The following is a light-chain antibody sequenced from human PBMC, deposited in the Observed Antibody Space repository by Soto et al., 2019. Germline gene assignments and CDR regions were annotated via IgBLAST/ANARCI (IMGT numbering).Light chain of an antibody. V-gene: IGKV1-39*01. CDR2: AAS. J-gene: IGKJ4*01. CDR1: PSLSRY. CDR3: QQSYATPYT. Sequence: IQLTQSPSSLSASVGDRVTITCRASPSLSRYLNWYQQKPGKAPKLLMSAASSLRSGVPSRFSGTHSGTDFTLTINSLQPEDFATYYCQQSYATPYTFGGGTKVDIK.